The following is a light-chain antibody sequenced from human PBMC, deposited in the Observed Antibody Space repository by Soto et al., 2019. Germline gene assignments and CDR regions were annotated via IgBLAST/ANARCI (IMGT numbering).Light chain of an antibody. CDR2: AAS. J-gene: IGKJ5*01. CDR1: QSISSY. CDR3: QQFNNYPIT. V-gene: IGKV1-39*01. Sequence: DIQMTQSASSLSASLGDRVTITWGASQSISSYLNWYQQKPGKAPKLLIYAASSLQSGVPSRFSGSGYGTDFNLTISSLQTEDFATYYCQQFNNYPITFGQGTRLEIK.